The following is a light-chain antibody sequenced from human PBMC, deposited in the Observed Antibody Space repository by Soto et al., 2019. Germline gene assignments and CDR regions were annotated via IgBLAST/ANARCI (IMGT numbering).Light chain of an antibody. Sequence: QSALTQPASVSGSPGQSITISCTGTSFKNVSWYQQHPGQAPKLLIYDVSYRPSGISHRFSGSESAYTASLTISGLQAEDEADYYCCSYVGSSTYVFGTGTKVTVL. CDR1: SFKN. J-gene: IGLJ1*01. V-gene: IGLV2-14*03. CDR2: DVS. CDR3: CSYVGSSTYV.